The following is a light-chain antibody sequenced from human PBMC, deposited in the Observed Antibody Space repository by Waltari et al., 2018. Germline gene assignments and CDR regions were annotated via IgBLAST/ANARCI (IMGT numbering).Light chain of an antibody. Sequence: DIQMTPSPSSLSASVGDSITITCRPSQSIRNYVNWYQQKPGKAPKLLIYSASTLQSGVPSRFSCSGSGTDFTLTISSLQPEDFATYFCQQSYGAPPTFGQGTRLEI. J-gene: IGKJ5*01. V-gene: IGKV1-39*01. CDR2: SAS. CDR3: QQSYGAPPT. CDR1: QSIRNY.